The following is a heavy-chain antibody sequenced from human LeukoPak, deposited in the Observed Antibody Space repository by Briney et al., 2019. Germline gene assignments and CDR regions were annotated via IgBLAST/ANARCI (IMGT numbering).Heavy chain of an antibody. D-gene: IGHD5-12*01. CDR2: IYYSGST. CDR1: GGSISNYY. CDR3: ARAPVATPSEFDY. J-gene: IGHJ4*02. Sequence: SETLSLTCTVSGGSISNYYWSWIRQPPGEGLEWIGYIYYSGSTNYSPSLKSRVTISVDTSKNQFSLKLSSTTAADTAVYYCARAPVATPSEFDYWGQGTLVTVSS. V-gene: IGHV4-59*12.